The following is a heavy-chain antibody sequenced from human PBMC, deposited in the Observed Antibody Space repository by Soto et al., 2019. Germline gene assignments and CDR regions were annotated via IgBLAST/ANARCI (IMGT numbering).Heavy chain of an antibody. D-gene: IGHD6-6*01. V-gene: IGHV5-51*01. Sequence: PGESLKISCKGSGYSFTSYWIGWVRQMPGKGLEWMGIIYPGDSDTRYSPSFQGQVTISADKSISTAYLQWSSLKASDTAMYYCARAIRIEYSSSVRAFEIWGQGTMVTVSS. CDR1: GYSFTSYW. J-gene: IGHJ3*02. CDR2: IYPGDSDT. CDR3: ARAIRIEYSSSVRAFEI.